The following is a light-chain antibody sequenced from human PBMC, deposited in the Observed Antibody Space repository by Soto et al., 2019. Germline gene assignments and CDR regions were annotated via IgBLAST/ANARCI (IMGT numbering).Light chain of an antibody. J-gene: IGLJ1*01. CDR1: SSDVGGYDF. CDR3: SSYTSISSLGV. Sequence: QSALTQPASVSGSPGQSITISCTGTSSDVGGYDFVSWYQQHPGKAPKLMIYEVSNRPSGISNRFSASNSGNTASLTISGLQAEDEADYYCSSYTSISSLGVFGTGTKVTVL. V-gene: IGLV2-14*01. CDR2: EVS.